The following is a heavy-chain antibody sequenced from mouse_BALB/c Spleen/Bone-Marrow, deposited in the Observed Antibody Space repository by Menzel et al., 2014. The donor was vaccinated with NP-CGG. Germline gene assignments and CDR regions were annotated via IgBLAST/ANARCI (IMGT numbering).Heavy chain of an antibody. J-gene: IGHJ3*01. Sequence: EVMLVESGGGLVQPGGSLKLSCAASGFTFSSYGMSWVRQTPDKRLELVATINSNGGSTYYPDSVKGRFTISGDNAKNTLYLQMSSLKSEDTAMYYCAREDYDWFAYWGQGTLVTVSA. D-gene: IGHD2-4*01. CDR2: INSNGGST. CDR3: AREDYDWFAY. V-gene: IGHV5-6-3*01. CDR1: GFTFSSYG.